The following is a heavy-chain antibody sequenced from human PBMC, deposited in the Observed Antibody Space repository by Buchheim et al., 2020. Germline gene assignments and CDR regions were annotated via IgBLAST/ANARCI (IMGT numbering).Heavy chain of an antibody. CDR2: INHSGST. CDR1: GGSFSGYY. CDR3: AGTYYDVWSGYPTTGVVSDY. D-gene: IGHD3-3*01. J-gene: IGHJ4*02. V-gene: IGHV4-34*01. Sequence: QVQLQQWGAGLLKPSETLSLTCAVYGGSFSGYYWSWIRQPPGKGLEWIGEINHSGSTNYNPSLKSRVTISVDTSKNPFSLKLSSVTDADTAVYYCAGTYYDVWSGYPTTGVVSDYWGQGTL.